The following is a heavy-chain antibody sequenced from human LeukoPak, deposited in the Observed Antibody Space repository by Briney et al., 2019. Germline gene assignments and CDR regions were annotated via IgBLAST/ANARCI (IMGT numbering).Heavy chain of an antibody. D-gene: IGHD2-2*03. J-gene: IGHJ4*02. CDR2: IYYSGST. Sequence: SETLSLTCTVSGGSISSSSYYWGWIRQPPGKGLEWIGSIYYSGSTYYNPSLKSRVTISVDKSKNQFSLKLSSVTAADTAVYYCARVRLDIVVVPAAFDYWGQGTLVTVSS. CDR3: ARVRLDIVVVPAAFDY. V-gene: IGHV4-39*07. CDR1: GGSISSSSYY.